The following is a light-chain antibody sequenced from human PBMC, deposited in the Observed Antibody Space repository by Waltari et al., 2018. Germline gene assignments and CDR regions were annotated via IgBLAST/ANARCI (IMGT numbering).Light chain of an antibody. CDR3: SSYAGSFPYV. CDR1: GSHVGGYNY. Sequence: QSALPQPPSASGSPGQSVTISCTGTGSHVGGYNYVSWYQQPPGKAPKLMIYEVSKRPSGVPDRFSGSKSGNTASLTVSGLQSEDEADYYCSSYAGSFPYVFGTGTKVTVL. V-gene: IGLV2-8*01. CDR2: EVS. J-gene: IGLJ1*01.